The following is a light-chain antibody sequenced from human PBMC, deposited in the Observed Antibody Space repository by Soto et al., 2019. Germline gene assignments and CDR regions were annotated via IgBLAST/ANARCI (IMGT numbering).Light chain of an antibody. CDR2: DVS. CDR1: SSDVGGYNY. V-gene: IGLV2-11*01. CDR3: CSDAGSAYV. Sequence: QSALTPPRSVSGSTGQSVTISCTGTSSDVGGYNYVSWYQQHPGKAPKLMIYDVSKRPSGVPDRFSGSKSGNTASLTISGLQAEDEADYYCCSDAGSAYVFGTGTKVTVL. J-gene: IGLJ1*01.